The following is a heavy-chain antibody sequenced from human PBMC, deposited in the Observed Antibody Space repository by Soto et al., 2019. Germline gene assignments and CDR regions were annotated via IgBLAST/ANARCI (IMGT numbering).Heavy chain of an antibody. J-gene: IGHJ4*02. D-gene: IGHD3-22*01. CDR1: GFTFSSYW. CDR2: INSDGSRT. V-gene: IGHV3-74*01. Sequence: EVQLVESGGGIVQPGGSLRLSCAASGFTFSSYWMHWDRQAPGKGLVWVSRINSDGSRTSYADSAKGRFTISRDNAKNKVYLQMNLLRAEDTAVYYCARGDGDYYDGNGYLGRHWGQGALVTVSS. CDR3: ARGDGDYYDGNGYLGRH.